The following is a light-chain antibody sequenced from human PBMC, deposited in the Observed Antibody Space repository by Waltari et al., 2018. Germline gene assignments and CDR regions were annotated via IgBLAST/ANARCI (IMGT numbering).Light chain of an antibody. V-gene: IGLV1-51*01. CDR1: SSNIWNKY. J-gene: IGLJ3*02. Sequence: QSVLTQAPSVSAAPGQKVTIPCAGRSSNIWNKYVSWYQQFPGTAPKLLIYDNNKRPSGIPDRFSASKSGTSATLGITGLQTGDEANYYCGTWDTSLSAWVFGGGTKLTVL. CDR2: DNN. CDR3: GTWDTSLSAWV.